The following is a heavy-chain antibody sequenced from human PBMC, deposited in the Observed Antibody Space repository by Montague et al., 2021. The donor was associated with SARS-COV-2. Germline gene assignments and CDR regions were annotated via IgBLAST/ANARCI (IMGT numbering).Heavy chain of an antibody. Sequence: SETLSLTCTVSGGSISSSTYYWGWIRQPPGKGLEWIGSIYYSGTAYYXXXLKSRVTISVDTSKNQFSLKLSSVTAADTAVYYCARQGGYCCGGSCYGPFDFWGQGTLVTVSS. V-gene: IGHV4-39*01. CDR2: IYYSGTA. CDR1: GGSISSSTYY. D-gene: IGHD2-15*01. J-gene: IGHJ4*02. CDR3: ARQGGYCCGGSCYGPFDF.